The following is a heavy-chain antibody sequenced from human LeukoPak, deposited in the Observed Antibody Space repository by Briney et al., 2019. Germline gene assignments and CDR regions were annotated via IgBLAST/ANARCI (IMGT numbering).Heavy chain of an antibody. V-gene: IGHV1-69*04. CDR2: IIPILGIA. J-gene: IGHJ6*02. CDR1: GGTFSIYA. D-gene: IGHD6-13*01. Sequence: ASVKLSCKASGGTFSIYAISWGRQAPGQGLEWMGRIIPILGIANYAQKLQGRVTMTTDTSTSTAYMELRSLRSDDTAVYYCARDRQLGVWGQGTTVTVSS. CDR3: ARDRQLGV.